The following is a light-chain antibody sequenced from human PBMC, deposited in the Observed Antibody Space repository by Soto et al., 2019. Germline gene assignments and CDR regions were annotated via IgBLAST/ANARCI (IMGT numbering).Light chain of an antibody. CDR2: AVT. Sequence: QSVLTQPASVSGSPGQSITTSCTGTSSDVGGYNYVSWYQQHPGKAPKLMIYAVTDRPSGVSSRFSGSKSGNTASLTISGLQAEDEADYYCSSYTSSSTLFGTGTKVTVL. CDR1: SSDVGGYNY. J-gene: IGLJ1*01. CDR3: SSYTSSSTL. V-gene: IGLV2-14*01.